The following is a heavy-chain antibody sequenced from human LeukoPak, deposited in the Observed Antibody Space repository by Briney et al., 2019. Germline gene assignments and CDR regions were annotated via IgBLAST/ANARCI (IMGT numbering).Heavy chain of an antibody. V-gene: IGHV1-18*01. D-gene: IGHD5-18*01. CDR2: INAYNGNA. J-gene: IGHJ4*02. Sequence: ASVMVSCKASGYTFTSYALSWVRPAPGQGLEWMGWINAYNGNANYAQILQGRVTMTTDTSTSTAYMELRSLRSDDTAVYYCARALNSYGYSPFDSWGQGTLVTVSS. CDR3: ARALNSYGYSPFDS. CDR1: GYTFTSYA.